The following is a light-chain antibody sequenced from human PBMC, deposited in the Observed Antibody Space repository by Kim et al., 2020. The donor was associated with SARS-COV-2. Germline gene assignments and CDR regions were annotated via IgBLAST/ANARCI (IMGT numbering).Light chain of an antibody. J-gene: IGLJ2*01. CDR1: GGSIDDNY. V-gene: IGLV6-57*04. CDR2: EDD. Sequence: NFMLTQPHSVSESPGKTVTISCTRSGGSIDDNYVQWYQQRPGGVPTTVIYEDDLRPSGVSDRFSGSIDNSSNSASLTISGLKAEDEADYCCQSYNRSNVVFGGGTQLTVL. CDR3: QSYNRSNVV.